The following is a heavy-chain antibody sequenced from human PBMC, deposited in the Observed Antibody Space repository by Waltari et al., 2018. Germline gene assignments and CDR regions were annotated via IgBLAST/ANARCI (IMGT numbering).Heavy chain of an antibody. CDR1: GYTFTGYY. V-gene: IGHV1-2*06. Sequence: QVQLVQSGAEVKKPGASVKVSCKASGYTFTGYYMHWVRQAPGQGLEWMGRINPNSGGTNYAQKFQGRVTMTRDTSISTAYMELSRLRSDDTAVYYCARDLVDTAMVTWGSGMDVWGKGTTVTVSS. J-gene: IGHJ6*04. CDR3: ARDLVDTAMVTWGSGMDV. D-gene: IGHD5-18*01. CDR2: INPNSGGT.